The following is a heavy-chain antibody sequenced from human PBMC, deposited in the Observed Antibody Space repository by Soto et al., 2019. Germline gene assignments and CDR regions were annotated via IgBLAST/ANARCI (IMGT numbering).Heavy chain of an antibody. J-gene: IGHJ4*02. CDR3: ARLSADDSSGYYRGYFDY. V-gene: IGHV3-53*02. Sequence: EVQLVETGGGLIQPGGSLRLSCLASGFTVSRSYMSWVRQVPGKGLEWVSIIYSAGDTYYADSVKGRFIISRDNSKNTLYLQLHSLGAEDTAVFYCARLSADDSSGYYRGYFDYLGQGALVAVSS. CDR1: GFTVSRSY. CDR2: IYSAGDT. D-gene: IGHD3-22*01.